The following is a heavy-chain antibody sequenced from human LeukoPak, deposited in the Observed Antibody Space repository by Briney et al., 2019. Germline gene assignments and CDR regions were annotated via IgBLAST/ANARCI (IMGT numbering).Heavy chain of an antibody. V-gene: IGHV1-2*02. CDR1: GYSFGAYY. CDR3: ARGHVGGSYRVDY. Sequence: GASLKVSCKASGYSFGAYYIHWVRQAPGQGLEWMGYIDPNSGGTNYAQKSQGRVTMIRDTSITTAYMDLTNLRSDDTAMYYCARGHVGGSYRVDYWGQGTLVTVSS. CDR2: IDPNSGGT. D-gene: IGHD1-26*01. J-gene: IGHJ4*02.